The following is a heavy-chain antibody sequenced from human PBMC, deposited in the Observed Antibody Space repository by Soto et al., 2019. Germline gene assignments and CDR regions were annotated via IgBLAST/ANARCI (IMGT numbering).Heavy chain of an antibody. CDR2: ISGSGGST. CDR1: GFTFSSYA. D-gene: IGHD2-15*01. V-gene: IGHV3-23*01. CDR3: ARRYCSGGSCYSTTSRYYMDF. J-gene: IGHJ6*03. Sequence: PGGSLRLSCAASGFTFSSYAMSWVRQAPGKGLEWVSAISGSGGSTYYADSVKGRFTISRDNSKNTLYLQMNSLRAEDTAVYYCARRYCSGGSCYSTTSRYYMDFWGKGTTVTVSS.